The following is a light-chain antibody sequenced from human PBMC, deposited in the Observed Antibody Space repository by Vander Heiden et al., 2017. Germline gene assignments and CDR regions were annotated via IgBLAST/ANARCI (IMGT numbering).Light chain of an antibody. V-gene: IGLV3-21*02. CDR2: DDS. CDR1: NIGSKS. J-gene: IGLJ2*01. Sequence: SSVLTPPPSVSVAPAQPATITSRVDNIGSKSVHWYQQKSGQAPVLVVYDDSDRPSGIPERVSGFNSGNTATLTISRVEAGDEADYYCQVWDSISDHLVFGGGTKLSVL. CDR3: QVWDSISDHLV.